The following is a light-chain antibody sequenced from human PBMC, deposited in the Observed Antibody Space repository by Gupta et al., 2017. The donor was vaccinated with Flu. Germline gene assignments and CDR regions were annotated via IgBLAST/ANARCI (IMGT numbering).Light chain of an antibody. J-gene: IGLJ3*02. V-gene: IGLV3-21*02. Sequence: SHEMTQPPSVSVAPGQTAKMTCGGNNIGPKSVHWYQQKPAQAPVLVVYDDSDRPSGTPERFSGSKSGNTATLSISRVEAGDEGDYYCQVGDGGRDHPWVIGGGTKLTVL. CDR3: QVGDGGRDHPWV. CDR2: DDS. CDR1: NIGPKS.